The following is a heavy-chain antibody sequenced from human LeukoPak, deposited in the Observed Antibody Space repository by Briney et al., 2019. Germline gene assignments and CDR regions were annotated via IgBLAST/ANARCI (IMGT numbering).Heavy chain of an antibody. CDR2: IYYSGSI. Sequence: PSETLSLTCTVSGGSISSYYWSWIRQPPGKGLEWIGYIYYSGSINYNPSLKSRVTISVDTSKNQFSLKLSSVTAADTAVYYCARDVVVPAAMGNWFDPWGQGTLVTVSS. CDR3: ARDVVVPAAMGNWFDP. CDR1: GGSISSYY. J-gene: IGHJ5*02. V-gene: IGHV4-59*01. D-gene: IGHD2-2*01.